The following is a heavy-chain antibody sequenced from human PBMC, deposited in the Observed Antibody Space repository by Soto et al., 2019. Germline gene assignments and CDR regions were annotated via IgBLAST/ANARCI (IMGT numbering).Heavy chain of an antibody. Sequence: QVQLVQSGAEVKKPGSSVKVSCKASGGTFSSYAISWVRQAPGQGLEWMGGIIPIFGTANYAQKFQGRVTITADESTSTADMELSSLRSEDTAVYYCARGRGQQLVLYFDYWGQGTLVTVSS. D-gene: IGHD6-13*01. V-gene: IGHV1-69*01. J-gene: IGHJ4*02. CDR2: IIPIFGTA. CDR1: GGTFSSYA. CDR3: ARGRGQQLVLYFDY.